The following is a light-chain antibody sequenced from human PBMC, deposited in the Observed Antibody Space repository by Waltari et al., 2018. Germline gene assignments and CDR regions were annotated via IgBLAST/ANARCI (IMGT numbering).Light chain of an antibody. J-gene: IGLJ3*02. Sequence: QLVLTQSPSASASLGASVKLTCTLSSGHSSNVIAWLQQQPEKGPRFLMKVNSDGTHSKGDEIPDRFPGSSSGAERYLTISSLQSEDEADYYCQTGGHGTLVFGGGTKLTVL. CDR3: QTGGHGTLV. CDR2: VNSDGTH. V-gene: IGLV4-69*01. CDR1: SGHSSNV.